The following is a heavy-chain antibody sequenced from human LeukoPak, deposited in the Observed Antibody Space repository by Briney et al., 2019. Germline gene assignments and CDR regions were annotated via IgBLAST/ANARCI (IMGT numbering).Heavy chain of an antibody. Sequence: SETLSLTCTVSGDSISSGDYYWSWIRQPAGKGLEWIGRIYTSGSTNYNPSLKSRVTMSVDTSKNQFSLKLNSVTAADTAVYYCARVQAYYDILTGYSTWAYAFDIWGQGTMVTVSS. CDR2: IYTSGST. J-gene: IGHJ3*02. V-gene: IGHV4-61*02. CDR3: ARVQAYYDILTGYSTWAYAFDI. D-gene: IGHD3-9*01. CDR1: GDSISSGDYY.